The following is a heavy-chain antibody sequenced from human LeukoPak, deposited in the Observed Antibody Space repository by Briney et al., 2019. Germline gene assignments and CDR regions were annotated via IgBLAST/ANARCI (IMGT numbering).Heavy chain of an antibody. Sequence: EASVKVSCKASGGTFSSYAISWVRQAPGQGLEWMGRIIPILGIANYAQKFQGRVTITADKSTSTAYMELSSLRSEDTAVYYCARGARATMVRPQDVWGQGTMVTVSS. CDR1: GGTFSSYA. CDR2: IIPILGIA. J-gene: IGHJ3*01. CDR3: ARGARATMVRPQDV. D-gene: IGHD3-10*01. V-gene: IGHV1-69*04.